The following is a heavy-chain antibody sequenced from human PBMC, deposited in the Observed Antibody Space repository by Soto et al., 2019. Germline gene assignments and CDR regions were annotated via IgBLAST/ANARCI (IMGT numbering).Heavy chain of an antibody. J-gene: IGHJ3*02. CDR3: ARDLIPYYPRGEAFDI. CDR1: GYTFSSYG. Sequence: ASVKVSCKASGYTFSSYGINWARQAPGQGLEWMGWISAYNGNTNYEQKFQGRVTMTTDTSTSTAYMELRSLRSDDTAVYYCARDLIPYYPRGEAFDIWGQGTMVTVS. D-gene: IGHD3-16*01. V-gene: IGHV1-18*01. CDR2: ISAYNGNT.